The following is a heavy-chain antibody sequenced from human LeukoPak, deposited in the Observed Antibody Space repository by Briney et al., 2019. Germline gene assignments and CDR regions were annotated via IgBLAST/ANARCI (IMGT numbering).Heavy chain of an antibody. CDR3: ARSMAYDSSGYSIDY. D-gene: IGHD3-22*01. V-gene: IGHV5-51*01. CDR2: IYPGDSDT. J-gene: IGHJ4*02. CDR1: GYSFTSYW. Sequence: GESLKISCKGSGYSFTSYWIGWVRQMPGKGLEWMGIIYPGDSDTRYSPSLQGQVTISADKSISTAYLQWSSLKASDTAMYYCARSMAYDSSGYSIDYWGQGTLVTVSS.